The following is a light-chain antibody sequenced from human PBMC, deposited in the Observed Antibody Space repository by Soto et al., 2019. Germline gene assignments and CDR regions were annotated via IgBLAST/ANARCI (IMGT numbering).Light chain of an antibody. CDR2: GAS. Sequence: EIVMTQSPATLSVSQGETATLSCRASESVSSNLAWYQQKPGQAPRLLIYGASTRATGIPARFSGSGSGTEFTLTISSLQSEEFAVYYCQQYNKWPLTFGGGTKVEIK. J-gene: IGKJ4*01. CDR3: QQYNKWPLT. CDR1: ESVSSN. V-gene: IGKV3-15*01.